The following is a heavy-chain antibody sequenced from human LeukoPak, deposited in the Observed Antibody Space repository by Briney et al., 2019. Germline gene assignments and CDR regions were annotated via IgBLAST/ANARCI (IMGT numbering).Heavy chain of an antibody. CDR3: ARDLVSAGFDI. J-gene: IGHJ3*02. CDR2: INTNTGIP. D-gene: IGHD6-6*01. CDR1: GYTFTNFG. V-gene: IGHV7-4-1*02. Sequence: ASVKVSCKASGYTFTNFGISWVRQAPGQGLELMGWINTNTGIPTYAQGFAGRFVFSLDTSVTTAYLQITSLKAEDTAVYYCARDLVSAGFDIWGQGTMVTVSS.